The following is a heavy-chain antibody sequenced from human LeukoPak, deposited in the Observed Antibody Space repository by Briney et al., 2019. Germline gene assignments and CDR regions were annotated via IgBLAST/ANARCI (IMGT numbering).Heavy chain of an antibody. CDR2: INSDGSEG. V-gene: IGHV3-7*03. J-gene: IGHJ3*01. Sequence: GGSLRLSCAVSGFTFSGFWMSWSRQAPGKGLEWVASINSDGSEGYYADVVKGRFTISRDNAKNSLYLQINSLRAEDTAVHYSARSSYSSSSSVWGQGTMVTVSS. CDR1: GFTFSGFW. CDR3: ARSSYSSSSSV. D-gene: IGHD6-6*01.